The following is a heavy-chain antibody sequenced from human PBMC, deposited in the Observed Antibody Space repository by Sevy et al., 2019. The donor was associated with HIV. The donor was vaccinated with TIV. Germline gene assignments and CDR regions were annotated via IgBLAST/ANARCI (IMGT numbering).Heavy chain of an antibody. Sequence: ASVKVSCKASGYLFTSYRITWVRQAPGKRLELVGWISPHNGDTNYAQRVQDRVTMITDTPTTTAYMELRSLTSDDSAVYYCARAYCSGGRCYSLAYWGQGTLVTVSS. CDR1: GYLFTSYR. CDR2: ISPHNGDT. J-gene: IGHJ4*02. D-gene: IGHD2-15*01. CDR3: ARAYCSGGRCYSLAY. V-gene: IGHV1-18*01.